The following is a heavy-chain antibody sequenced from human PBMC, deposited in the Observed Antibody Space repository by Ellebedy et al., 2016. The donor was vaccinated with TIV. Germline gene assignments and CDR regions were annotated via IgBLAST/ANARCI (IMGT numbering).Heavy chain of an antibody. CDR3: ASQANWGSFDY. Sequence: AASVKVSCKASGYTFTSYAMHWVRQAPGQRLEWMGWITGGNGNTKYSQKFQGRVTITRDTSASTAYMELSSLRSEDTAVYYCASQANWGSFDYWGQGTLVTVSS. V-gene: IGHV1-3*01. D-gene: IGHD7-27*01. CDR2: ITGGNGNT. J-gene: IGHJ4*02. CDR1: GYTFTSYA.